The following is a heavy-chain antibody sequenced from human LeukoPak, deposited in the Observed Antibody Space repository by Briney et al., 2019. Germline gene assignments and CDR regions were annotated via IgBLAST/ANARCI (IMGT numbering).Heavy chain of an antibody. CDR3: ARARRDGYNGKDY. D-gene: IGHD5-24*01. J-gene: IGHJ4*02. V-gene: IGHV1-2*06. CDR2: INPNSGGT. CDR1: GYTFTSYA. Sequence: ASVKVSCKASGYTFTSYAMHWVRQAPGQGLEWMGRINPNSGGTNYAQKFQGRVTMTRDTSISTAYMELSRLRSDDTAVYYCARARRDGYNGKDYWGQGTLVTVSS.